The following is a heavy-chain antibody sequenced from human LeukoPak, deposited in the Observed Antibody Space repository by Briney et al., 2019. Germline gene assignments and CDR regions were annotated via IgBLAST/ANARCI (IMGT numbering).Heavy chain of an antibody. CDR1: GFDFSTQW. CDR2: ISSSSTI. Sequence: PGGSLRLSCAASGFDFSTQWMSWVRQAPGKGLEWVSYISSSSTIYYADSVKGRFTISRDNSKNTLYLQMNSLRAEDTAVYYCAKEGIYAFDIWGQGTMVTVSS. CDR3: AKEGIYAFDI. J-gene: IGHJ3*02. V-gene: IGHV3-48*01. D-gene: IGHD3-10*01.